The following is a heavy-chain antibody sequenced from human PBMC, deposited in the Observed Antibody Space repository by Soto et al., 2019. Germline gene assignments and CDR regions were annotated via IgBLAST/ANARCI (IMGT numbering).Heavy chain of an antibody. J-gene: IGHJ4*02. Sequence: PGGSLRLSCAASGFTFSSYAMHWVRQAPGKGLEYVSAISSNGGSTYYANSVKGRFTISRDNSKNTLYLQMGSLRAEDMAVYYCARGLTGYYVFDYSGQGTLVTVSS. D-gene: IGHD3-9*01. V-gene: IGHV3-64*01. CDR3: ARGLTGYYVFDY. CDR2: ISSNGGST. CDR1: GFTFSSYA.